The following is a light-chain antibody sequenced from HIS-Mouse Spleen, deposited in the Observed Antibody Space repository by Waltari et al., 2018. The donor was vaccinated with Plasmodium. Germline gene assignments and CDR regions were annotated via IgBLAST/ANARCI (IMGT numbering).Light chain of an antibody. Sequence: QLVLTQSPSASASLGASVKLTCTLSSGHCSYAIAWHQLQPEKGPRYLMKLNSDGSHSKGDGIPDRFSGSSSGAERYLTISSLQSEDEADYYCQTWGTGMGVFGGGTKLTVL. J-gene: IGLJ2*01. CDR3: QTWGTGMGV. CDR1: SGHCSYA. CDR2: LNSDGSH. V-gene: IGLV4-69*01.